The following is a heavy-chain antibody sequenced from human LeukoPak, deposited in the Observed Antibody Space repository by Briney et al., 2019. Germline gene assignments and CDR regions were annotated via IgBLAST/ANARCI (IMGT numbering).Heavy chain of an antibody. D-gene: IGHD2-21*02. CDR3: ARSNYCGGDCYSWDS. Sequence: PSETLSLTCTVSGGSISSYYWSWIRQPPRKGLEWIGYIYYSGSTNYNPSLKSRVTISVDTSKSQFSLKLNSVTAADTVVYYCARSNYCGGDCYSWDSWGQGTLVTVTS. J-gene: IGHJ4*02. CDR1: GGSISSYY. V-gene: IGHV4-59*08. CDR2: IYYSGST.